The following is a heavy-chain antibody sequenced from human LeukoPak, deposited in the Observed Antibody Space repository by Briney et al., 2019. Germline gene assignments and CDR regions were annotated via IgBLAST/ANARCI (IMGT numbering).Heavy chain of an antibody. Sequence: PSETLSLTCAVYGGSFSGYYWSWLRQPPGKGLEWIGEINHSGSTNYNPSLMSRVTISVDTSKNQFSLKLSSVTAADTAVYYCARGPYYYDSSGSDFDYWGQGTLVTVSS. J-gene: IGHJ4*02. CDR1: GGSFSGYY. V-gene: IGHV4-34*01. D-gene: IGHD3-22*01. CDR3: ARGPYYYDSSGSDFDY. CDR2: INHSGST.